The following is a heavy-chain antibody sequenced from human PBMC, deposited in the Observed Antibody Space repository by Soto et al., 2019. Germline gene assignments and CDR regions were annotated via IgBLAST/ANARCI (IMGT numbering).Heavy chain of an antibody. CDR3: ARDRGVAAAGPYNYYYAMDV. J-gene: IGHJ6*02. CDR1: GGSISSGGYY. Sequence: SETLSLTCTVSGGSISSGGYYWSWIRQHPGTGLEWIGHISYSGSTYYNTSLKSRVTISVDTSRNQFSLIVNSVTAADTAVYFCARDRGVAAAGPYNYYYAMDVWGQGTTVTVSS. V-gene: IGHV4-31*03. CDR2: ISYSGST. D-gene: IGHD6-13*01.